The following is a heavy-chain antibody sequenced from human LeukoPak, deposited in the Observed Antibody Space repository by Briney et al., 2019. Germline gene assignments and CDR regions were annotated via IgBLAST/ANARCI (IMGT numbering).Heavy chain of an antibody. V-gene: IGHV4-38-2*01. D-gene: IGHD6-19*01. CDR3: ARVLMDRSGCIDY. J-gene: IGHJ4*02. CDR1: GYFISSGYY. Sequence: SETLSLTCAVSGYFISSGYYWGWIRQPPGKGREWIGSIYYSGSTYYNPSLKSRVTISVDTSKNQFSLKLNSVTAADTAVYYCARVLMDRSGCIDYWGQGTLVTVSS. CDR2: IYYSGST.